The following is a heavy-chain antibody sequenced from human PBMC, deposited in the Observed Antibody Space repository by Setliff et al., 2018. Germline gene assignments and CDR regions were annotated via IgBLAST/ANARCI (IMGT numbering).Heavy chain of an antibody. CDR3: ARGRNIAARLLDS. V-gene: IGHV4-34*01. CDR1: GGGGSFSNYY. CDR2: ISPVGST. J-gene: IGHJ4*02. Sequence: SETLSLTCGVYGGGGSFSNYYWSWIRQPPGKGLEWIGEISPVGSTNYNPSLKSRVTISIDTSKDQFSLKLISMTAADTAVYYCARGRNIAARLLDSWGQGTLVTVSS. D-gene: IGHD6-6*01.